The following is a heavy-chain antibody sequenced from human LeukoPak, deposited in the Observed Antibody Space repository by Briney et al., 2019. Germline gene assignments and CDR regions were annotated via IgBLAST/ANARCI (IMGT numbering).Heavy chain of an antibody. CDR3: ARDDYYYAMDV. J-gene: IGHJ6*02. V-gene: IGHV3-30*03. Sequence: PGRSLRLSCAASGFTFSSYGMHWVRQTPGKGLEWVAVISYDGSNKYYADSVKGRFTISRDNAKNSLYLQMNSLRAEDTAVYYCARDDYYYAMDVWGQGTTVTVSS. CDR1: GFTFSSYG. CDR2: ISYDGSNK.